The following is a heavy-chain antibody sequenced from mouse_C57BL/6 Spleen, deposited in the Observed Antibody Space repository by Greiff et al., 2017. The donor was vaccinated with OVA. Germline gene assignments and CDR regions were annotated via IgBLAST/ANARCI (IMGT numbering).Heavy chain of an antibody. CDR3: VRRGAHYYGSSYWYFDV. J-gene: IGHJ1*03. V-gene: IGHV10-3*01. CDR1: GFTFNTYA. Sequence: EVQGVESGGGLVQPKGSLKLSCAASGFTFNTYAMHWVRQAPGKGLEWVARIRSKSSNYATYYADSVKDRFTISRDDSQSMLYLQMNNLKTEDTAMYYCVRRGAHYYGSSYWYFDVWGTGTTVTVSS. CDR2: IRSKSSNYAT. D-gene: IGHD1-1*01.